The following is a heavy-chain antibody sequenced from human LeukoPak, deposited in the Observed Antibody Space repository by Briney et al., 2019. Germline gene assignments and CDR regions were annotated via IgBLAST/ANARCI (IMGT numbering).Heavy chain of an antibody. CDR2: IYYSGST. CDR3: ARGLGYCSSXSXXXXXXXGXDV. Sequence: SQTLSLTCTVSGGSISSGGYYWSWIRQHPGKGLEWIGYIYYSGSTYYNPSLKSRVTISVDTSKNQFSLKLSSVTAADTAVYYCARGLGYCSSXSXXXXXXXGXDVXXXGXTVTV. D-gene: IGHD2-2*01. J-gene: IGHJ6*01. V-gene: IGHV4-31*03. CDR1: GGSISSGGYY.